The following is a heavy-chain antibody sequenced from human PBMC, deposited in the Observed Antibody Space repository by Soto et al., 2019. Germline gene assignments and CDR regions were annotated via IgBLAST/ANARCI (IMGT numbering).Heavy chain of an antibody. J-gene: IGHJ4*02. Sequence: GGSLRPSCAASGFTFDDYAVHWLRQAPGKGLEWVSGINWNSGTIGYADSVKGRFTLSRDNAKNSLYLQMNSLRAEDTALYYCAKRFSAYDYFDDRGLGTLVTVSS. V-gene: IGHV3-9*01. CDR3: AKRFSAYDYFDD. D-gene: IGHD5-12*01. CDR2: INWNSGTI. CDR1: GFTFDDYA.